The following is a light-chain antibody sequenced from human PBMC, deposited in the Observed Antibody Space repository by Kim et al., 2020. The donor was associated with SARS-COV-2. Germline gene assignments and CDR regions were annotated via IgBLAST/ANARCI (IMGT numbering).Light chain of an antibody. V-gene: IGLV1-40*01. CDR2: GSI. J-gene: IGLJ2*01. CDR1: SSNIGAGYD. CDR3: QSYDSRLSVVV. Sequence: RVTVSCTGSSSNIGAGYDVHWYQQLPGTAPKLLIYGSINRPSGVPDRFSGSKSGTSASLAITGLQAEDEADYYCQSYDSRLSVVVFGGGTQLTVL.